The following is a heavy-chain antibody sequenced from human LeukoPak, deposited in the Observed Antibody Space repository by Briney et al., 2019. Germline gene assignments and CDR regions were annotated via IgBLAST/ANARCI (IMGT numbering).Heavy chain of an antibody. Sequence: GGSLRLSCEASGFTFSNYSMNWVRQAPGKGLEWVSYISSSSATIHYADSVKGRFTISRDNAKNSLYLQMNSLRAEDTALYYCARDTHYYGSGSPASDIWGQATIVTVSS. J-gene: IGHJ3*02. D-gene: IGHD3-10*01. CDR2: ISSSSATI. CDR3: ARDTHYYGSGSPASDI. CDR1: GFTFSNYS. V-gene: IGHV3-48*01.